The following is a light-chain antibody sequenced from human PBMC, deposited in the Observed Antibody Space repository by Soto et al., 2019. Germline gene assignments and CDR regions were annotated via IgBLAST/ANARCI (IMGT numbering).Light chain of an antibody. CDR2: EVS. V-gene: IGLV2-14*01. Sequence: QSALTQPASLSGSPGQSITMFCTGTSNDVGGYNYVSWYQQHPGKAPKLIIYEVSNRPSGISSRFSGSKSANTASLTISGLQAEDEAEYDCRSFTDSTTWVFGGGTKVTVL. J-gene: IGLJ3*02. CDR3: RSFTDSTTWV. CDR1: SNDVGGYNY.